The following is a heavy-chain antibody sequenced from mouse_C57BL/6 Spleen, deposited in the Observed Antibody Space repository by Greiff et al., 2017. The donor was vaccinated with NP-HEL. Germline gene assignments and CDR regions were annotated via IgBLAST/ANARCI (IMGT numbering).Heavy chain of an antibody. CDR2: INPNNGGT. CDR3: ARAYGSSSYFDV. J-gene: IGHJ1*03. D-gene: IGHD1-1*01. Sequence: VQLQQSGPELVKPGASVKISCKASGYTFTDYYMNWVKQSHGKSLEWIGDINPNNGGTSYNQKFKGKATLTVDKSSSTAYMELRSLTSEDSAVYYCARAYGSSSYFDVWGTGTTVTVSS. CDR1: GYTFTDYY. V-gene: IGHV1-26*01.